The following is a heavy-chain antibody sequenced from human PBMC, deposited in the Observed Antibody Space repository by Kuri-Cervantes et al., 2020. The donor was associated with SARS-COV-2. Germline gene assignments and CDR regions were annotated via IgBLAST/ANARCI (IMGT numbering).Heavy chain of an antibody. CDR3: ASGQWMVKGAFHI. Sequence: SETLSLTCTVSGGSISSGGHYWSWIRQPPGKGLEWIGYIYHSGSTYYNPSLESRVTMSADTSKNQFSPRLISVTAADTAVYYCASGQWMVKGAFHIWGQGTMVTVSS. CDR1: GGSISSGGHY. V-gene: IGHV4-61*08. CDR2: IYHSGST. D-gene: IGHD6-19*01. J-gene: IGHJ3*02.